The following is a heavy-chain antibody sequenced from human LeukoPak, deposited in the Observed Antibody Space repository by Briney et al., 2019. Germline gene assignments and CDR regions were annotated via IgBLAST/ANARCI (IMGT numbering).Heavy chain of an antibody. Sequence: PGGSLRLSCAASGFTFSSYAMHWVRQAPGKGLEYVSAISSNGGSTYYANSVKGRFTISRGNSKNTLYLQMGSLRAEDMAVYYCARTKGHSSSWYRPYYYYGMDVWGQGTTVTVSS. D-gene: IGHD6-13*01. CDR1: GFTFSSYA. J-gene: IGHJ6*02. CDR3: ARTKGHSSSWYRPYYYYGMDV. CDR2: ISSNGGST. V-gene: IGHV3-64*01.